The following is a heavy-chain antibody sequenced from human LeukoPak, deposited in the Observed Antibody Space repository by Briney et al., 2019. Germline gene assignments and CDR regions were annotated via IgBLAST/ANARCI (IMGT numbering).Heavy chain of an antibody. D-gene: IGHD2-2*01. J-gene: IGHJ4*02. CDR2: TSSNDNYR. V-gene: IGHV3-21*01. CDR1: GFTFSSYA. Sequence: GGSLRLSCVASGFTFSSYAMNWVRQAPGKGLEWVSSTSSNDNYRYYADSVKGRFIISRDSAKNSLYLQMNSLRAEDTAVYFCARGRCSNCYAAGDYWGQGTLVTVSS. CDR3: ARGRCSNCYAAGDY.